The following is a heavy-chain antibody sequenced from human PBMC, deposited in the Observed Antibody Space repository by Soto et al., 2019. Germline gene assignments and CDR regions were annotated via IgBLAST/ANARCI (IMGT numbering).Heavy chain of an antibody. CDR2: ISSTSKYI. J-gene: IGHJ5*01. CDR3: ARGLSSGWFDY. V-gene: IGHV3-21*01. D-gene: IGHD6-19*01. Sequence: EVQLVESGGGLVKPGGSLRVSCAASGFTFSNYSMNWVRQAPGKGLEWVSSISSTSKYIYYAASVKGRFTISRDNAKKSLYLQMNSLRAEDTAVYYCARGLSSGWFDYWGQGTLVTVSA. CDR1: GFTFSNYS.